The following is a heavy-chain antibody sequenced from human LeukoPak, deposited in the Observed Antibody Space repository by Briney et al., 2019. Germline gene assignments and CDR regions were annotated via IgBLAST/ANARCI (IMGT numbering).Heavy chain of an antibody. J-gene: IGHJ6*03. V-gene: IGHV4-59*12. Sequence: SETLSLTCNVSGGSIRDYFWSWIRQPPGKGLEWIGYIYYSGSTSYNPSLKSRVSISEDTSKSQFSLKLSSVTAADTAVYYCARVGSSSWYGRVYYYYYYMDVWGKGTTVTVSS. CDR2: IYYSGST. CDR3: ARVGSSSWYGRVYYYYYYMDV. CDR1: GGSIRDYF. D-gene: IGHD6-13*01.